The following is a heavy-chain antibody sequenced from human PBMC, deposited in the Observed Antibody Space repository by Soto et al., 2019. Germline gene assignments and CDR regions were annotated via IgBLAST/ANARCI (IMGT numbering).Heavy chain of an antibody. J-gene: IGHJ4*02. D-gene: IGHD6-19*01. CDR1: GGSFSGYY. CDR3: ARGWGAVADY. Sequence: QVQLQQWGAGLLKPSETLSLTCAVYGGSFSGYYWNWIRQPPGKGLEWIGEINHSGSTNYNPALKSRVTKSVDTSKNQISLKVTSVTAADTAVYYCARGWGAVADYWGQGTLGTVSS. V-gene: IGHV4-34*01. CDR2: INHSGST.